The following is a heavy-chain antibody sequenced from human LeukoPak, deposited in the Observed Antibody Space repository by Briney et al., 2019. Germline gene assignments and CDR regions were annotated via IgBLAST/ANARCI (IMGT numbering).Heavy chain of an antibody. V-gene: IGHV3-48*02. J-gene: IGHJ4*02. CDR2: IRSSGDTM. Sequence: GGSLRLSCVASGFIFSSYSMNWVRQAPGKGLQWVSHIRSSGDTMYYADSVRGRFTISRDNAKNSLYLQMSSLRDEDTAVYYCGRFGGPFFEQTDWGQGTLVTVSS. CDR3: GRFGGPFFEQTD. D-gene: IGHD3-10*01. CDR1: GFIFSSYS.